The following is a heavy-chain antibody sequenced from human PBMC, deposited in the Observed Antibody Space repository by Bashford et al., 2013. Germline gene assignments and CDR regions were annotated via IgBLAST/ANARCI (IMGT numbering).Heavy chain of an antibody. V-gene: IGHV3-49*04. D-gene: IGHD2-21*01. CDR2: IRPKTYGGTT. Sequence: GGSLRLSCETSGFSFGDHAMTWVRQXPGRGLEWIGFIRPKTYGGTTQSAASFKGRFTISRDDSKNIAYLQMSSLRPEDTAVYYYCRRHAHFDYWGQGTLVTVSS. J-gene: IGHJ4*02. CDR3: CRRHAHFDY. CDR1: GFSFGDHA.